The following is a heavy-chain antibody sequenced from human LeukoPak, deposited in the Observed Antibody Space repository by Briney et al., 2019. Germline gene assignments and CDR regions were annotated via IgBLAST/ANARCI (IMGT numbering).Heavy chain of an antibody. Sequence: PSETLSLTCAVYGGSFSGYYWSWIRQPPGKGLEWIGEINHSGSTNYNPSLKSRVTISVDTSKNQFSLQLSSVTAADTAVYYCAGARFARFDYWGQGTLVTVSS. CDR1: GGSFSGYY. D-gene: IGHD3-16*01. CDR3: AGARFARFDY. V-gene: IGHV4-34*01. CDR2: INHSGST. J-gene: IGHJ4*02.